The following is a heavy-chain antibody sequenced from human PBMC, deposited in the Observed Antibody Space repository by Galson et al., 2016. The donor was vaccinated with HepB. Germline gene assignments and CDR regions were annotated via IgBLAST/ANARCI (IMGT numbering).Heavy chain of an antibody. CDR3: ARGSGNYYSLLFDY. J-gene: IGHJ4*02. Sequence: LSLTCTVSGGSINSSYWSWIRQPPGKGLEWIGFIYYSGRTNFHPSLKSRVTISVDTSKNQFSLKLSSVTAADTAMYYCARGSGNYYSLLFDYWGQGALVTVSS. CDR2: IYYSGRT. D-gene: IGHD3-10*01. CDR1: GGSINSSY. V-gene: IGHV4-59*01.